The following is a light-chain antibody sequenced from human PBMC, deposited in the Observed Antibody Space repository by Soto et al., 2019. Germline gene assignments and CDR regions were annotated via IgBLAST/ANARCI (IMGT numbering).Light chain of an antibody. CDR1: QSISSTH. CDR3: QQYDISPWT. CDR2: GAS. Sequence: EIVLTQSPDTLSLSPGERATLSCRASQSISSTHLVWYQQKPGQAPSLLIFGASSRATGIPDRFSASGSGTDFTLTISRLEPEDFAVYFCQQYDISPWTFGQGTKVDI. V-gene: IGKV3-20*01. J-gene: IGKJ1*01.